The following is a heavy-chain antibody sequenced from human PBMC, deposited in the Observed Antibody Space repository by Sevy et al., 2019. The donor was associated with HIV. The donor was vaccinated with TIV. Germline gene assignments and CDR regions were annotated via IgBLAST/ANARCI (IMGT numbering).Heavy chain of an antibody. J-gene: IGHJ1*01. CDR3: ARRLAAAGGGNEYFQP. CDR1: GGSINNKAYY. V-gene: IGHV4-39*01. Sequence: SETLSLTCTVSGGSINNKAYYWAWIRQPPGKGLEWIRSMSDNGNSYYNPSLNCRVTISLDTSKNQFSLGLTFVTAADTAVYYCARRLAAAGGGNEYFQPWGQGTLVTVSS. D-gene: IGHD6-13*01. CDR2: MSDNGNS.